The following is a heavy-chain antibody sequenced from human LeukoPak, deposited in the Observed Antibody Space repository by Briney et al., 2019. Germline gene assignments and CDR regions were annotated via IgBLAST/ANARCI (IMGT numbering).Heavy chain of an antibody. CDR3: AKGGSMAVADPNCFDP. D-gene: IGHD6-19*01. J-gene: IGHJ5*02. Sequence: PGGSLRLSCAASGFTFSSYGMHWVRQAPGKGLEWVAVIWYGESNKYYADSVKGRFTISRDNSKNTLYLQMNSLRAEDTAVYYCAKGGSMAVADPNCFDPWGQGTLVTVSS. V-gene: IGHV3-30*02. CDR1: GFTFSSYG. CDR2: IWYGESNK.